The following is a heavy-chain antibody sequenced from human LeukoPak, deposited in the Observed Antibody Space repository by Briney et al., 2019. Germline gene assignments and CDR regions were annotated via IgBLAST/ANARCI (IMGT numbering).Heavy chain of an antibody. CDR1: GGSISSGGYY. V-gene: IGHV4-31*03. CDR2: IYYSGST. D-gene: IGHD2/OR15-2a*01. Sequence: SETLSLTCTVSGGSISSGGYYWSWIRQHPGKGLEWIGYIYYSGSTYYNPSLKSRVTISVDTSKNQFSLKLSSVTAADTAVYYCARGRYLGDYYYYGMDVWGQGTTVTVSS. CDR3: ARGRYLGDYYYYGMDV. J-gene: IGHJ6*02.